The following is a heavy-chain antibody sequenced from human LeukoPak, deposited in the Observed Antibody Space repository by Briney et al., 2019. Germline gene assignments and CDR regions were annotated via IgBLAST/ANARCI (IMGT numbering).Heavy chain of an antibody. J-gene: IGHJ4*02. Sequence: WVRQPPGKGLEWIGTIYSSGSTYYSSSLKSRVTISVDTSKNHFSLKLNSVTAADTPVYYCARDPYSGYGRFDYWGQGTLVTVSS. CDR3: ARDPYSGYGRFDY. V-gene: IGHV4-39*07. CDR2: IYSSGST. D-gene: IGHD5-12*01.